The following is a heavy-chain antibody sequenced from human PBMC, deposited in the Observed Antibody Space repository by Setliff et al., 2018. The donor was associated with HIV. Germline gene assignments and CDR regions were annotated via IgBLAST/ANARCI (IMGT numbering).Heavy chain of an antibody. J-gene: IGHJ4*02. CDR3: AREKFENGDYEFVSTFDS. D-gene: IGHD4-17*01. CDR2: ISTSGSTI. CDR1: GFTFSIYN. Sequence: SLKISCEASGFTFSIYNMNWVRQTPGKGLEWVSYISTSGSTIYYADSVKGRFTISRDNGKKSLYLQMDSLRDEDTAVYYCAREKFENGDYEFVSTFDSWGQGTLVTVSS. V-gene: IGHV3-48*02.